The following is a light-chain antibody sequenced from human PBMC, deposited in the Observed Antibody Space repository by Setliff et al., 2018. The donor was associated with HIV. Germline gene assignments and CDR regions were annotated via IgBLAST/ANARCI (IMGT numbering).Light chain of an antibody. J-gene: IGLJ1*01. CDR2: DIG. CDR1: INDIGSYNY. Sequence: QSALTQAASVSGSPGQSIAISCTGSINDIGSYNYISWYQQHPGKAPKLIIYDIGNRPSGVSDRFSGSKSGNTASLTISGLQAEDEADYYCSSYTSSSPYVFGSGTKVTVL. V-gene: IGLV2-14*03. CDR3: SSYTSSSPYV.